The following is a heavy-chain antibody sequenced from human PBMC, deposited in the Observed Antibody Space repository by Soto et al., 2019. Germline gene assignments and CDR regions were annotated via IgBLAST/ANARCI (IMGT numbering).Heavy chain of an antibody. Sequence: ASVKVSCTATGYTYPVYYMHWVRPAPGQGLEWMGWINPNSGGTNYAQKFQGRVTMTTDITTSTAYMELRSLRSDDTAVYYCARDIHSVPNSSGEERTFEIWGQGTMVTVSS. CDR3: ARDIHSVPNSSGEERTFEI. J-gene: IGHJ3*02. CDR2: INPNSGGT. D-gene: IGHD3-22*01. V-gene: IGHV1-2*02. CDR1: GYTYPVYY.